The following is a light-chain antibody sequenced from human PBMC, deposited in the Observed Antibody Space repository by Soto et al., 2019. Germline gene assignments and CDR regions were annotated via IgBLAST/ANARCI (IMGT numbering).Light chain of an antibody. J-gene: IGLJ1*01. CDR3: CSYAGSSSFV. V-gene: IGLV2-23*02. Sequence: QSALTHPASVSGSPGQSITISCTGTSSDVGKYNLVAWYQHHPGKGPKLIIYEVTERPSGVSNRFSGSKSGNTASLTISGLQAEDETDYYCCSYAGSSSFVFGTGTKVTVL. CDR1: SSDVGKYNL. CDR2: EVT.